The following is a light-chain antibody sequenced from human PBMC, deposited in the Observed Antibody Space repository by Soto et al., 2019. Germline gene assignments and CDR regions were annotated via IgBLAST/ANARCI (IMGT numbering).Light chain of an antibody. CDR1: QTISSW. J-gene: IGKJ1*01. CDR3: QQYTNYPWT. V-gene: IGKV1-5*03. CDR2: EAS. Sequence: DIQMTQSPSTLSGSVGDRVTITCRASQTISSWLARYQQKPGKAPRLLIYEASRLESGVPSRISGSGSGTEFTLTISSLQPDDFATYYCQQYTNYPWTFGQGTKVDIK.